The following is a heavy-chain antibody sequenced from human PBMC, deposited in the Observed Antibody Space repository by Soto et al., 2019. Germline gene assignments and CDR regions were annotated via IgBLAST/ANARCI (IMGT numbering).Heavy chain of an antibody. CDR3: ARDHGSVVVAANIWFDP. J-gene: IGHJ5*02. Sequence: LSLTCAASGFTFSSYSMNWVRQAPGKGLEWVSSISSSSSYIYYADSVKGRFTISRDNAKNSLYLQMNSLRAEDTAVYYCARDHGSVVVAANIWFDPWGQGTLVTVSS. CDR2: ISSSSSYI. CDR1: GFTFSSYS. V-gene: IGHV3-21*01. D-gene: IGHD2-15*01.